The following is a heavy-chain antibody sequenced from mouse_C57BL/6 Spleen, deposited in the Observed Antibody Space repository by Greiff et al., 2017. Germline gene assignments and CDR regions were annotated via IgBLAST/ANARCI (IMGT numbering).Heavy chain of an antibody. J-gene: IGHJ4*01. CDR2: INYDGSST. D-gene: IGHD2-13*01. V-gene: IGHV5-16*01. Sequence: EVQLVESEGGLVQPGSSMKLSCTASGFTFSDYYMAWVRQVPEKGLEWVANINYDGSSTYYLDSLKSRFIISRDNAKTILYLQMSSLKSEDTATYYCARYYSDYYAMDYWGQGTSLTVSS. CDR1: GFTFSDYY. CDR3: ARYYSDYYAMDY.